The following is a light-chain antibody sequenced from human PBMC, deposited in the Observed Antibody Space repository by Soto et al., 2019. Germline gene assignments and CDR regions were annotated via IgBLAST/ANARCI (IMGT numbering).Light chain of an antibody. V-gene: IGKV1-39*01. CDR1: ESISNR. CDR2: STS. Sequence: EINMNQYPSTVSPSVGDRITITCRASESISNRLAWYRQLPGKAPTLLIYSTSTLQSGVPSRFSGSGSGTDFTLTISGLQPEDFATYFCQQSYSSPQTFGQGTKVDIK. CDR3: QQSYSSPQT. J-gene: IGKJ1*01.